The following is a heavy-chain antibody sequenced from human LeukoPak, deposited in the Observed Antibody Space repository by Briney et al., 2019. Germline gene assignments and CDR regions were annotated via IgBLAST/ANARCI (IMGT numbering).Heavy chain of an antibody. D-gene: IGHD3-10*01. V-gene: IGHV4-4*07. CDR1: GGSITSYY. Sequence: SETLSLTCTVSGGSITSYYWSWIRQPAGKGLEWIGRIYTSGSTNYNPSLKSRVTMSVDTSKNQFSLKLSSVTAADTAVYYCARDAYYYGSGSYYPFDYWGQGTLVTVSS. CDR2: IYTSGST. CDR3: ARDAYYYGSGSYYPFDY. J-gene: IGHJ4*02.